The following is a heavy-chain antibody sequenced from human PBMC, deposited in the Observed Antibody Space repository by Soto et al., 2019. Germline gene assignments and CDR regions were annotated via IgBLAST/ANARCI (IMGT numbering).Heavy chain of an antibody. CDR3: AKGGYSSSWASDY. D-gene: IGHD6-13*01. V-gene: IGHV3-23*01. CDR2: ISGSGTST. CDR1: GFTFSSYA. J-gene: IGHJ4*02. Sequence: EVQLLESGGGLVQPGGSLRLSCAASGFTFSSYAMGWVRQAPGKGLEWVSGISGSGTSTYYADSVKGRFTISRDNSKNTLSLQMNSLRAEDTAVYYCAKGGYSSSWASDYWGQGTLVTVSS.